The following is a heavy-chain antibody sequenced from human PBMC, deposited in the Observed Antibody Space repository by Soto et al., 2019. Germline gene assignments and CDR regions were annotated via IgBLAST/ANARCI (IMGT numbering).Heavy chain of an antibody. V-gene: IGHV4-39*01. CDR3: ARLAVAGVVGHDY. J-gene: IGHJ4*02. CDR2: IYYSGST. D-gene: IGHD6-19*01. CDR1: GGSISSSSYY. Sequence: SETLSLTCTVSGGSISSSSYYWGWIRQPPGKGLEWIGSIYYSGSTYYNPSLKSRVTISVDTSKNQFSLKLSSVTAADTAVYYGARLAVAGVVGHDYWGQGTLVTVSS.